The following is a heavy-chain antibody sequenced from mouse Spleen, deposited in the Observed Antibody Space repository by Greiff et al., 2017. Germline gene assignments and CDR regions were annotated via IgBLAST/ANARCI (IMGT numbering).Heavy chain of an antibody. CDR2: INSNGGST. CDR1: GFTFSSYA. CDR3: ARHGGADSSGPFDY. J-gene: IGHJ2*01. Sequence: EVKLMESGGGLVKPGGSLKLSCAASGFTFSSYAMSWVRQTPEKRLEWVAAINSNGGSTYYPDTVKDRFTISRDNAKTTPYLQMSSLRSEDTALYYCARHGGADSSGPFDYWGQGTTLTVSS. D-gene: IGHD3-2*01. V-gene: IGHV5-6-2*01.